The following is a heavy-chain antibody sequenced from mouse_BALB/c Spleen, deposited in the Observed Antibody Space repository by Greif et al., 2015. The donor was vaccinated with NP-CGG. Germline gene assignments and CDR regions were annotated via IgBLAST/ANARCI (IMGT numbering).Heavy chain of an antibody. D-gene: IGHD2-3*01. J-gene: IGHJ2*01. CDR3: ARDVDHGYWDY. CDR1: GFTFSSYG. CDR2: INSNGGST. V-gene: IGHV5-6-3*01. Sequence: EVQLVESGGGLVQPGGSLKLSCAASGFTFSSYGMSWVRQTPDKRLELVATINSNGGSTYYPDSVKGRFTISRDNAKNTLYLQMSSLKSEDTAMYYCARDVDHGYWDYWGQGTTLTVSS.